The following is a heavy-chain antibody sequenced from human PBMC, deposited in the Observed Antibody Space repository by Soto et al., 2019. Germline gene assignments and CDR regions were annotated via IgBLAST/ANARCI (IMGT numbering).Heavy chain of an antibody. Sequence: SETLSLTCAVYGGSFSGYYWSWIRQPPGKGLEWIGEINHSGSTNYNPSLKSRVTISVDTSKNQFSLKLSSVTAADTAVYYCARARIAAAVYYFDYWGQGTLVTVSS. V-gene: IGHV4-34*01. D-gene: IGHD6-13*01. CDR3: ARARIAAAVYYFDY. J-gene: IGHJ4*02. CDR1: GGSFSGYY. CDR2: INHSGST.